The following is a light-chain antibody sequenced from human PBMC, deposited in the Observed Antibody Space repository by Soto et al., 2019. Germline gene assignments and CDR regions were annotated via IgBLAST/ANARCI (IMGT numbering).Light chain of an antibody. CDR1: QTISSW. Sequence: DIQITQSPSTLSGSVGDRVTITCRASQTISSWLAWYQQKPGKAPKLLIYKAYTLKSGVPSRFSGSGSGTDFTLTISSLQPEDFATYYCQQLESYPSTVGGGTKVEIK. CDR2: KAY. V-gene: IGKV1-5*03. CDR3: QQLESYPST. J-gene: IGKJ4*01.